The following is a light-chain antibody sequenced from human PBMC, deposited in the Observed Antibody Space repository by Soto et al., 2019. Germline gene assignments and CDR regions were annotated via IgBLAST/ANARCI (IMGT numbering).Light chain of an antibody. CDR3: AAWDDRLSGRRV. CDR2: RNN. J-gene: IGLJ3*02. CDR1: SSNIGSNY. V-gene: IGLV1-47*01. Sequence: QSVLTQPPSASGTPGQRVTISCSGSSSNIGSNYVYWYQQLPGTAPKLLIYRNNQRPSGVPDRFSGSKSGTSASLAISGLRSEDEAYYYCAAWDDRLSGRRVFGGGTKLTVL.